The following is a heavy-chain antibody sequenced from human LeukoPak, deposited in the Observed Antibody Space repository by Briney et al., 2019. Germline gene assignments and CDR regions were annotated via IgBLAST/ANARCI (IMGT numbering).Heavy chain of an antibody. D-gene: IGHD6-13*01. CDR3: ARHGSSWYGDYYGMDV. CDR1: GGSISSYY. CDR2: IYYSGST. J-gene: IGHJ6*02. Sequence: SETLSLTCTVSGGSISSYYWSWIRQPPGKGLEGIGYIYYSGSTNYNPSLKSRVTISVDTSKNQFSLKLSSVTAADTAVYYCARHGSSWYGDYYGMDVWGQGTTVTVSS. V-gene: IGHV4-59*08.